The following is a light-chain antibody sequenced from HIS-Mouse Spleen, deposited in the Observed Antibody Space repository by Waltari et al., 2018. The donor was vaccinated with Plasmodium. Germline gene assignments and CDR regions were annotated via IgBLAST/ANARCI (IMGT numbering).Light chain of an antibody. Sequence: SYYLTQPPSVSVSPGQTASITCSGDALPKKYAYWYQQKSGQASVLVIYEDSKRPSGIPERFSGSSSGTMATLTISGSQVEDEADYYCYSTDSSGNHRVFGGGTKLTVL. V-gene: IGLV3-10*01. CDR1: ALPKKY. J-gene: IGLJ3*02. CDR2: EDS. CDR3: YSTDSSGNHRV.